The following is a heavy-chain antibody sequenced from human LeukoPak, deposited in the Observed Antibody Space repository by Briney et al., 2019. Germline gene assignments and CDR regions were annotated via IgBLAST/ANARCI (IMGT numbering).Heavy chain of an antibody. V-gene: IGHV4-59*08. D-gene: IGHD5-24*01. CDR3: ARSPYNPNPITPKPFAY. CDR2: IYYSGST. CDR1: GGSISSYY. J-gene: IGHJ4*02. Sequence: SETLSLTCTVSGGSISSYYWSWIRQPPGKGLEWIGYIYYSGSTNYNPSLKSRVTISVDTSKNQFSLKLSSVTAADTAVYYCARSPYNPNPITPKPFAYWARETLVT.